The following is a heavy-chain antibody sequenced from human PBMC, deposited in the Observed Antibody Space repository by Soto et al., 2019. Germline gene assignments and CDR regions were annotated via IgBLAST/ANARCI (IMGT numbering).Heavy chain of an antibody. J-gene: IGHJ5*02. V-gene: IGHV1-24*01. CDR1: GYTLTELS. D-gene: IGHD6-13*01. CDR3: ATDRKYSSRLNWFDP. CDR2: FDPEDGET. Sequence: ASVKVSCKVSGYTLTELSMHWVRQAPGKGLEWMGGFDPEDGETIYAQKFQGRVTMTEDTSTDTAYMELSSLRSEDTAVYYCATDRKYSSRLNWFDPWGQGNLVTVSS.